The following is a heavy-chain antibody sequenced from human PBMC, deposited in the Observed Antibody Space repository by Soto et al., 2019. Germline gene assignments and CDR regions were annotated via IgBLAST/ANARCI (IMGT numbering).Heavy chain of an antibody. CDR2: IYYSGST. CDR1: GGSISSYY. J-gene: IGHJ5*02. V-gene: IGHV4-59*01. D-gene: IGHD4-4*01. CDR3: ARYSLGWFDP. Sequence: PSETLSLTCTVSGGSISSYYWSWLRQPPGKGLEWIGYIYYSGSTNYNPSLKSRVTISVDTSKNQFSLKLSSVTAADTAVYYCARYSLGWFDPWGQGTLVTVSS.